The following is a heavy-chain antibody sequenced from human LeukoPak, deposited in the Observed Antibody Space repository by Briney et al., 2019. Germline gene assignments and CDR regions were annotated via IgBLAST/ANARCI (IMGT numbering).Heavy chain of an antibody. CDR3: AREDSSNWNWFDP. CDR2: IYTSGST. Sequence: SETLSLTCTVSGGSISSGSYYWSWIRQPAGKGLEWIGRIYTSGSTNYNPSLKSRVTISVDTSKNQFSLKLSSVTAADTAVYYCAREDSSNWNWFDPWGQGILVTVSS. D-gene: IGHD6-13*01. J-gene: IGHJ5*02. CDR1: GGSISSGSYY. V-gene: IGHV4-61*02.